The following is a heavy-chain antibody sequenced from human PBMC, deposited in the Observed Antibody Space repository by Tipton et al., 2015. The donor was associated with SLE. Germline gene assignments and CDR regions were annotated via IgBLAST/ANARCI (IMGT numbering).Heavy chain of an antibody. Sequence: TLSLTCTVSGYSISSGYYWSWIRQPPGKGLEWIGEINHSGSTNYNPSLKSRVTISVDTSKNQFSLKLSSVTAADTAVYYCARGYCSGGSCSYWYFDLWGHGTLVTVSS. D-gene: IGHD2-15*01. CDR1: GYSISSGYY. CDR2: INHSGST. J-gene: IGHJ2*01. V-gene: IGHV4-38-2*02. CDR3: ARGYCSGGSCSYWYFDL.